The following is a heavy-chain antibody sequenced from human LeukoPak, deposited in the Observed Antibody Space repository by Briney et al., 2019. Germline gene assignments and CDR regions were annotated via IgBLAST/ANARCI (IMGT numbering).Heavy chain of an antibody. J-gene: IGHJ4*02. CDR2: INHSGST. V-gene: IGHV4-34*01. CDR3: ARQAKGVLDY. D-gene: IGHD1-1*01. CDR1: GGSLSGYY. Sequence: SETLSLTCAVYGGSLSGYYWSWIRQPPGKGLEWIGEINHSGSTNYNPSLKSRVTISVDTSKNQFSLKLSSVTAADTAVYYCARQAKGVLDYWGEGTLVTVSS.